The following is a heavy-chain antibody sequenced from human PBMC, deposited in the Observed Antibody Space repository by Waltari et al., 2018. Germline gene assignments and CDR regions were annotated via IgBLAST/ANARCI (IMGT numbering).Heavy chain of an antibody. CDR3: ASCTGGNCYYYGFDV. Sequence: QVQLVESGGGVVPPGRSMRLSCAPSGFPFSPPGLPWVRQTPGRGLEWVAVISSDGSRKSYADSVKGRFSISRDNSKNSLSLEMNSLRPEDTAVYYCASCTGGNCYYYGFDVWGQGTTVTVSS. J-gene: IGHJ6*02. V-gene: IGHV3-30*03. CDR1: GFPFSPPG. D-gene: IGHD2-8*02. CDR2: ISSDGSRK.